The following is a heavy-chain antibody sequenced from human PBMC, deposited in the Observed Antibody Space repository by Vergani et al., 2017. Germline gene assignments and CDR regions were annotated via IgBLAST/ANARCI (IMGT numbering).Heavy chain of an antibody. Sequence: QVQLVQSGAEVKKPGASVKVSCKASGYTFTGYYMHWVRQAPGQGLEWMGWINPNSGGTNYAQKFQGGVTMTRDTSISTAYMELSRLRSDDTAVYYCARADTYYYGSGSFYGLDYWGQGTLVTVSS. CDR3: ARADTYYYGSGSFYGLDY. V-gene: IGHV1-2*02. CDR2: INPNSGGT. D-gene: IGHD3-10*01. J-gene: IGHJ4*02. CDR1: GYTFTGYY.